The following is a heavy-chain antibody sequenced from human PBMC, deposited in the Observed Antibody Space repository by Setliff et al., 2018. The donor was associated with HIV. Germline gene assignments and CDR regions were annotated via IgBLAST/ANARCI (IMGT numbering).Heavy chain of an antibody. J-gene: IGHJ3*02. CDR2: INNGDRT. CDR3: ASGNHNAYEI. Sequence: SETLSLTCAVYGGSFSGYSWSWIRQPPGKGLEWIGEINNGDRTAYNPSLSSRVSMSVDTSKSQFSLKLTSVTAADTAVYYCASGNHNAYEIWGQGTMVTVSS. V-gene: IGHV4-34*01. CDR1: GGSFSGYS.